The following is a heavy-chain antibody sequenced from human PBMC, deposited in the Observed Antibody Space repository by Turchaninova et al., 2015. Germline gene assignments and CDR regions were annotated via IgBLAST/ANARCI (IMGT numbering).Heavy chain of an antibody. V-gene: IGHV1-18*04. J-gene: IGHJ4*02. CDR1: GYKFASYD. CDR2: TSVYNGNT. CDR3: ATRYFSYAICNGPFFL. Sequence: GASVKVSCKASGYKFASYDISWVRQAPGQGLEWMGWTSVYNGNTNDAQKFQDRVTMTTDTSTTTAYLEVRSLRSDDTAVYYCATRYFSYAICNGPFFLWGQGTLVTVTS. D-gene: IGHD3-16*01.